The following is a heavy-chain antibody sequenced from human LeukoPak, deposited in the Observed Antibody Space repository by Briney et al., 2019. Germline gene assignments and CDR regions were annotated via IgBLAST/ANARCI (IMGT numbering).Heavy chain of an antibody. CDR3: ATYWRYFDWLLSDI. CDR1: GFTFSSYA. V-gene: IGHV3-7*05. J-gene: IGHJ3*02. CDR2: INQDGTDH. Sequence: PGGSLRLSCAASGFTFSSYAMSWVRQAPGKGLEWVANINQDGTDHYYVDSVKGRFTISRDNAKNSLYLQMNSLRGEDTAVYYCATYWRYFDWLLSDIWGLGTMVTVSS. D-gene: IGHD3-9*01.